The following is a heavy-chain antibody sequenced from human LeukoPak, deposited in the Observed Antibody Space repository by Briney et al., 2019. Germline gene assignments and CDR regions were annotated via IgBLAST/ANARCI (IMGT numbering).Heavy chain of an antibody. Sequence: SVKVSCKASGGTFSSYAISWVRQAPGQGLEWMGRIIPILGIANYAQKFQGRVTITADKSTSTAYVELSSLRSEDTAVYYCASGTAYYYDSSGYHYWGQGTLVTVSS. CDR3: ASGTAYYYDSSGYHY. CDR2: IIPILGIA. J-gene: IGHJ4*02. V-gene: IGHV1-69*04. CDR1: GGTFSSYA. D-gene: IGHD3-22*01.